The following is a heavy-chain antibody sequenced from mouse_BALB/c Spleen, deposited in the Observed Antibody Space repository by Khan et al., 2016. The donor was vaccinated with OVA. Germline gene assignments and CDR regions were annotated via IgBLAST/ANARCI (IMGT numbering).Heavy chain of an antibody. Sequence: VQLKQSGPGLLKPSQSLSLTCTVTGYSITSDYAWNWIRQFPGNKLEWMGYISYSGSTTYSPSLRSRISITRDTSKNQFFLQLNSVTTEDTATEYSASGRLLRRYPDYFDYWGQGTTLTVSS. CDR1: GYSITSDYA. V-gene: IGHV3-2*02. J-gene: IGHJ2*01. CDR2: ISYSGST. CDR3: ASGRLLRRYPDYFDY. D-gene: IGHD1-1*01.